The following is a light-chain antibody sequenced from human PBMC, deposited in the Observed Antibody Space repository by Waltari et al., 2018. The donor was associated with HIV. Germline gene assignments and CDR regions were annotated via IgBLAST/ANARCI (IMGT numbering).Light chain of an antibody. J-gene: IGLJ2*01. Sequence: QSALTPPASVSGSPGQSITISCPGTSSDVGSYNLVSWYQQPPGKAPNLMIYAVSKRPSGVSNRFSGSKSGNTASLTISGLQAEDEADYYCCSYAGSSTLVFGGGTKLTVL. CDR1: SSDVGSYNL. V-gene: IGLV2-23*02. CDR3: CSYAGSSTLV. CDR2: AVS.